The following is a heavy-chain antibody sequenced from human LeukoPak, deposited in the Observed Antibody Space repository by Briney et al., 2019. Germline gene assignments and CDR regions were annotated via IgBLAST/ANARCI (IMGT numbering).Heavy chain of an antibody. Sequence: GGSLRLSCAASGFTFNAYAMSWVRQAPGEGLEWASSISGSGGSTNYAGSVKGRFTISRDNSRNTLYLKMNSLGAEDTAVYYCASNWRGCSSTTCYGGGLDYWGQGILVTVSS. J-gene: IGHJ4*02. CDR2: ISGSGGST. V-gene: IGHV3-23*01. D-gene: IGHD2-2*01. CDR1: GFTFNAYA. CDR3: ASNWRGCSSTTCYGGGLDY.